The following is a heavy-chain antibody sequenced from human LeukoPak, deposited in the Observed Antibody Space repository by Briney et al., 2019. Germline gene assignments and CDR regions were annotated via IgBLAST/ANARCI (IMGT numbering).Heavy chain of an antibody. CDR2: IYPGDSDT. V-gene: IGHV5-51*01. CDR1: GYSFTSYW. Sequence: GESLKISCKGSGYSFTSYWIGWVRQMPGKGLEWMGIIYPGDSDTRYSPSFQGQVTISADKSISTAYLQWSSLKASDTAIYYCARERGASGYDSGLDFDYWGQGTLVTVSS. CDR3: ARERGASGYDSGLDFDY. J-gene: IGHJ4*02. D-gene: IGHD5-12*01.